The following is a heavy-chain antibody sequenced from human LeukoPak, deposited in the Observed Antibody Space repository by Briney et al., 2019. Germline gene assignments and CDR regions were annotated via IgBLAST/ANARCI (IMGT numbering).Heavy chain of an antibody. CDR3: ARVDYGAYIDYYYYGMDV. Sequence: SETLSLTCAVYGGSFSGYYWSWIRQPPGKGLEWIGEINHSGSTNYNPSLKSRVTISVDTSKNQFSLKLSSVTAADTAVYYCARVDYGAYIDYYYYGMDVWGQGTTVTVSS. D-gene: IGHD4-17*01. CDR1: GGSFSGYY. J-gene: IGHJ6*02. CDR2: INHSGST. V-gene: IGHV4-34*01.